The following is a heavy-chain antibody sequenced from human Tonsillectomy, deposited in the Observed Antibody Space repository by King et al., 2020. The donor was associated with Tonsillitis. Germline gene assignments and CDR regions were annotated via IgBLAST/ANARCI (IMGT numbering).Heavy chain of an antibody. Sequence: EVQLVESGGGLVQPGGSLRLSCAVSGLTLSSNWMHWVRQAPGKGLVWVSRINREGISTSYADSVKGRFTISRENAKKTLYLQMNSLRVEEAAVYYCERVREHPAMFSSHYSPNYYYSMYVWGKGTTVTVSS. CDR2: INREGIST. V-gene: IGHV3-74*01. J-gene: IGHJ6*03. D-gene: IGHD3-10*02. CDR3: ERVREHPAMFSSHYSPNYYYSMYV. CDR1: GLTLSSNW.